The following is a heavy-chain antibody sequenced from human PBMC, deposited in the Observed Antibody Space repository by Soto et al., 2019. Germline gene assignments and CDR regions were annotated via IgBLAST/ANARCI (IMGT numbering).Heavy chain of an antibody. CDR1: GFTFSSHW. Sequence: VESGGGLVQPGGSLRLSCAASGFTFSSHWMHWVRQAPGKGLVWVSRINPDGSVTSYADSVKGRFTISRDNARDTLYLQMISLTVDDTAVYYCARGPSSAWYGTDYWGQGTLVTVSS. CDR3: ARGPSSAWYGTDY. CDR2: INPDGSVT. J-gene: IGHJ4*02. V-gene: IGHV3-74*01. D-gene: IGHD6-19*01.